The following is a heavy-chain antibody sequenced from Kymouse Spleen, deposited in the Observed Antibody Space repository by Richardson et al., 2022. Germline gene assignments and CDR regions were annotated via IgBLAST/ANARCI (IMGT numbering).Heavy chain of an antibody. CDR2: IKQDGSEK. D-gene: IGHD3-10*01. V-gene: IGHV3-7*01. CDR3: ARVAYYGSGSYYYYGMDV. CDR1: GFTFSSYW. Sequence: EVQLVESGGGLVQPGGSLRLSCAASGFTFSSYWMSWVRQAPGKGLEWVANIKQDGSEKYYVDSVKGRFTISRDNAKNSLYLQMNSLRAEDTAVYYCARVAYYGSGSYYYYGMDVWGQGTTVTVSS. J-gene: IGHJ6*02.